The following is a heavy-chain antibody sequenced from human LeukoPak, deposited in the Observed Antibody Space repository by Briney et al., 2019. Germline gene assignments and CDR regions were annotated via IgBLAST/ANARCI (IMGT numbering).Heavy chain of an antibody. CDR1: GFTFGDYA. Sequence: GGSLRLSCTASGFTFGDYAMSWFRQAPGKGLEWVGFIRNKAYDGTTEYAASVKGRFTISRDDSKSFAYLQMNSLKTEDTAVYYCTRDSSGSYVGDYFDYWGQGTLVTVSS. CDR3: TRDSSGSYVGDYFDY. V-gene: IGHV3-49*03. J-gene: IGHJ4*02. D-gene: IGHD1-26*01. CDR2: IRNKAYDGTT.